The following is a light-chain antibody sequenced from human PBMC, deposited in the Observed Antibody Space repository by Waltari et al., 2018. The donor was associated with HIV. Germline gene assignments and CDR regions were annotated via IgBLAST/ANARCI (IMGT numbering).Light chain of an antibody. J-gene: IGLJ2*01. CDR3: YSTDSSVNHRV. Sequence: SYELTQPPSVSVSPGQTARINCSGDALPKKYAYWYQPKSGQAHVLVIYEDSKRPSGIPERFSGSSSGTMASLTISGAQVEDEADYYCYSTDSSVNHRVFGGGTKLTVL. CDR1: ALPKKY. V-gene: IGLV3-10*01. CDR2: EDS.